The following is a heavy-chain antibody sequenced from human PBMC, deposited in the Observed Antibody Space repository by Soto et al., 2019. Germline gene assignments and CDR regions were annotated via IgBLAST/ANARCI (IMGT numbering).Heavy chain of an antibody. CDR2: INPSGGST. J-gene: IGHJ3*02. CDR1: GYTFTSYY. CDR3: ASHPPYGSSPEAFDI. V-gene: IGHV1-46*03. Sequence: ASGKVSCKASGYTFTSYYMHWVRQAPGQGLEWMGIINPSGGSTSYAQKFQGRVTMTRDTSTSTVYMELSSLRSEDTAVYYCASHPPYGSSPEAFDIWGQGKMVTVSS. D-gene: IGHD6-6*01.